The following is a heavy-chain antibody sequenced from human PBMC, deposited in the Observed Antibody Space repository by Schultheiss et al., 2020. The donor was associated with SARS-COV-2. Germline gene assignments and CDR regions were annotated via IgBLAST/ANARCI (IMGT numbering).Heavy chain of an antibody. CDR1: GYTFTGYY. D-gene: IGHD6-13*01. CDR2: INPNSGGT. CDR3: ALSILAAAGNDGPCD. Sequence: ASVKVSCKASGYTFTGYYMHWVRQATGQGLEWMGWINPNSGGTNYAQKFQGRVTMTRDTSISTAYMELSRLRSDDTAVYYCALSILAAAGNDGPCDWGQGTLVTVSS. V-gene: IGHV1-2*02. J-gene: IGHJ4*02.